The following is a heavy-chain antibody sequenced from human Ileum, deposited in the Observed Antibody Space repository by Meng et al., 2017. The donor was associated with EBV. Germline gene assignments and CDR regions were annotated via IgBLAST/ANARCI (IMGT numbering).Heavy chain of an antibody. D-gene: IGHD2-2*01. J-gene: IGHJ4*02. V-gene: IGHV3-23*01. CDR2: ISVSGTRK. CDR1: CFSFSSYA. Sequence: EVERLEAWGRSLPPVVSLALSFVVACFSFSSYALTWVRQATGKGLEWVSGISVSGTRKSYADSVKGRFIISRDNTENAIYLQMHSLRVEDTATYYCTYAPLGYWGQGTVVTVSS. CDR3: TYAPLGY.